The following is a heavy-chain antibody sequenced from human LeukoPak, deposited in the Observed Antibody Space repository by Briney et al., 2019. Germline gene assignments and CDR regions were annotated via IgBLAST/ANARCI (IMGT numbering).Heavy chain of an antibody. D-gene: IGHD3-16*01. CDR3: AASIRNYIWGSFGDY. Sequence: GGSLRLSCAASGFTFSAYAMSWVRQAPGKGLEWVSVISGSGGSTYYADSVKGRLTIFRDNSKNTLYLQMNSLRAEDTAVYYCAASIRNYIWGSFGDYWGQGTLVTVSS. CDR1: GFTFSAYA. CDR2: ISGSGGST. J-gene: IGHJ4*02. V-gene: IGHV3-23*01.